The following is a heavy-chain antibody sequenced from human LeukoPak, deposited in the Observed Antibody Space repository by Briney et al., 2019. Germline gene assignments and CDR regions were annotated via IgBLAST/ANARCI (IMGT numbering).Heavy chain of an antibody. CDR3: AKAASSSWPSYYYGMYG. D-gene: IGHD6-13*01. Sequence: GGSLRLSCAASGFISSSYSMSWVRQAPGKGLEWVSVITGSGGNTYYADSVKGRFTISKDNSKNTVYLQMSSLRVDDTAVYYCAKAASSSWPSYYYGMYGWGQGTTGTVS. CDR2: ITGSGGNT. J-gene: IGHJ6*02. V-gene: IGHV3-23*01. CDR1: GFISSSYS.